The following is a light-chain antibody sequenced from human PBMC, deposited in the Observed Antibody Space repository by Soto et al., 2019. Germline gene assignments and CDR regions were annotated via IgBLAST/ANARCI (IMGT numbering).Light chain of an antibody. CDR3: QQSGSSPWT. CDR1: LSVSSSY. V-gene: IGKV3-20*01. J-gene: IGKJ1*01. Sequence: EIVLTQSPGTLSLSPGERATLSCRASLSVSSSYLAWYQQKPGQAPGLLIHGASSRATGIPDRFSGSGSGTDFTLTISRLEPEDFAVYYCQQSGSSPWTFGQGTKVEIK. CDR2: GAS.